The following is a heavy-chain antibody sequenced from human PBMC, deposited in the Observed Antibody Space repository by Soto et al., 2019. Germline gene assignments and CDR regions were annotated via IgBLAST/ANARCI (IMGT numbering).Heavy chain of an antibody. V-gene: IGHV1-3*01. Sequence: QVQLVQSGAEVKKPGASVKVSCKASGYTFTSYAIHWVRQAPGQRLEWMGWINAGNGNTKYSQKFQDRVTITTDTSASRADMEVRRLRCEDATVEYCAGGRGSRPDYWGQGTLVTVSS. D-gene: IGHD3-16*01. CDR2: INAGNGNT. CDR3: AGGRGSRPDY. J-gene: IGHJ4*02. CDR1: GYTFTSYA.